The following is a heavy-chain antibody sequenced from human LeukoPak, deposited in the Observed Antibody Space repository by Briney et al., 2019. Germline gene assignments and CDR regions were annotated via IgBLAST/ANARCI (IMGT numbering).Heavy chain of an antibody. CDR3: ARDFQRVGYYYYYMDV. Sequence: GGSLRLSCAASGFTFSSYSMNWVRQAPGKGLEWVSYISSSSSTIYYADPVKGRFTISRDNAKNSLYLQMNSLRAEDTAVYYCARDFQRVGYYYYYMDVWGKGTTVTVSS. V-gene: IGHV3-48*04. CDR2: ISSSSSTI. CDR1: GFTFSSYS. J-gene: IGHJ6*03. D-gene: IGHD1-26*01.